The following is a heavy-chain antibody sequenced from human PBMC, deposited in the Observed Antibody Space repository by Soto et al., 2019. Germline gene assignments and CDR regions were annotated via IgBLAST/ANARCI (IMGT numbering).Heavy chain of an antibody. CDR2: IGPSGAT. J-gene: IGHJ4*02. Sequence: QVQLQQWGAGLLKPSETLSLTCGVSGGPLSDYNWSWIRQAPGAGLEWIGEIGPSGATNYNPSLMSRLTISQEKSTSQCSLRRTTVTAADTAVYHCAGSGGGSHSAFDYWGQVALSTVSS. D-gene: IGHD2-15*01. V-gene: IGHV4-34*01. CDR3: AGSGGGSHSAFDY. CDR1: GGPLSDYN.